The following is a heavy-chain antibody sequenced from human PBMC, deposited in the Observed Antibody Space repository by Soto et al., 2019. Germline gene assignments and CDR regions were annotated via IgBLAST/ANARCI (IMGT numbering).Heavy chain of an antibody. CDR3: ARVIDQDYYYGMDV. CDR1: GGSISSYY. D-gene: IGHD2-2*01. J-gene: IGHJ6*02. V-gene: IGHV4-59*01. CDR2: IYYSGST. Sequence: SETLSLTCTVSGGSISSYYWSWIRQPPGKGLEWIGYIYYSGSTNYNPSLKSRVTISVDTSKNQLSLKLSSVTAADTAVYYCARVIDQDYYYGMDVWGQGTTVTVSS.